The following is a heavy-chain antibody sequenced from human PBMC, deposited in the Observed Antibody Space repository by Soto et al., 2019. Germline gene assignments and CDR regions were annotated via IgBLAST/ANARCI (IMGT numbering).Heavy chain of an antibody. CDR1: GGSISSGGYS. J-gene: IGHJ5*02. D-gene: IGHD4-4*01. V-gene: IGHV4-30-2*01. CDR2: IYHSGST. CDR3: ARGGDGYSNPFDP. Sequence: QLQLQESGSGLVKPSQTLSLTCAVSGGSISSGGYSWSWIRQPPGKGLEWIGYIYHSGSTYYNPSLMRRVTRSVDRSKNQFSLKLSSVTAADTAVYYCARGGDGYSNPFDPWGQGTLVTVSS.